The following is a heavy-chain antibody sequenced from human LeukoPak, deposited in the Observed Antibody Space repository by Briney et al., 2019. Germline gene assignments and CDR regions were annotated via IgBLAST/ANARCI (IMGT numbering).Heavy chain of an antibody. CDR3: ARAIIAGEWFERYYFDY. Sequence: PSETLSLTCTVSGGSISSGDYYWSWIRQPPGKGLEWIGYIYYSGSTYYNPSLKSRVTISVDTSKNQFSLKLSSVTAADTAVYYCARAIIAGEWFERYYFDYWGQGTLVTVSS. V-gene: IGHV4-30-4*01. CDR1: GGSISSGDYY. CDR2: IYYSGST. J-gene: IGHJ4*02. D-gene: IGHD3-10*01.